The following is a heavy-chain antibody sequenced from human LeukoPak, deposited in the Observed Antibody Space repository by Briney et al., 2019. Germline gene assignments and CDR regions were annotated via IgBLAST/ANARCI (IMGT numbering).Heavy chain of an antibody. CDR1: GFSFDSYS. CDR2: IFSRSDTI. Sequence: LAGGSLRLSCAVSGFSFDSYSMSWIRQAPGKGLEWVSYIFSRSDTIYYADSVKGRFTISRDNAKNSLYLQMNSLRADDTAVYYCARPMFREVVIPYFDSWGQGTLVTVSS. D-gene: IGHD3-10*01. CDR3: ARPMFREVVIPYFDS. J-gene: IGHJ4*02. V-gene: IGHV3-48*04.